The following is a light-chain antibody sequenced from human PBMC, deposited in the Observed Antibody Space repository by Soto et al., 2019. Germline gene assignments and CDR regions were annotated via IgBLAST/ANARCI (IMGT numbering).Light chain of an antibody. CDR1: QSLRSSY. CDR2: GAS. J-gene: IGKJ2*01. CDR3: QQHGTSPYT. Sequence: GERATLSCWASQSLRSSYLAWYQRKPGQAPRLLMFGASRRATGIPDRFNGSGSRTDFILTISRLEPEDVAVYYCQQHGTSPYTFGQGTVLEIK. V-gene: IGKV3-20*01.